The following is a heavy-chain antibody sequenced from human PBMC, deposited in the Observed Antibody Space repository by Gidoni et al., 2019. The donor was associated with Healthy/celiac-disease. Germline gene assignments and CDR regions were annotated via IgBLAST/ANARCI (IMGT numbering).Heavy chain of an antibody. J-gene: IGHJ4*02. V-gene: IGHV3-48*03. CDR1: GFTLSSYE. Sequence: EVQLVESGGGLVQPGGSLRLSCAASGFTLSSYEMNWVRQAPGKGLEWVSYISSSGSTIYYADSVKGRFTISRDNAKNSLYLQMNSLRAEDTAVYYCARVSKWGSGWYGDDYWGQGTLVTVSS. CDR2: ISSSGSTI. D-gene: IGHD6-19*01. CDR3: ARVSKWGSGWYGDDY.